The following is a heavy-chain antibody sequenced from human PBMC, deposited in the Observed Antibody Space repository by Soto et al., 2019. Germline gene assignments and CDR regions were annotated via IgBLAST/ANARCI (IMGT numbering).Heavy chain of an antibody. V-gene: IGHV3-21*01. CDR2: ISSSSSYI. D-gene: IGHD3-22*01. J-gene: IGHJ3*02. Sequence: GGSLRLSCAASGFTFSSYSMNWVRQAPGKGLEWVSSISSSSSYIYYADSVKGRFTISRGNAKNSLYLQMNSLRAEDTAVYYCARTLSGYYLDAFDIWGQGTMVTVSS. CDR1: GFTFSSYS. CDR3: ARTLSGYYLDAFDI.